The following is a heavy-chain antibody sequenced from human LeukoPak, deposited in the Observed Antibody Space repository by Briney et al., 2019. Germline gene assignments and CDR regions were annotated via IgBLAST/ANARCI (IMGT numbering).Heavy chain of an antibody. D-gene: IGHD5-24*01. CDR1: GGTFSSYA. CDR2: IIPIFGTA. CDR3: ARGSPVEMATADAFDI. J-gene: IGHJ3*02. Sequence: ASMKVSCKASGGTFSSYAISWVRQAPGQGLEWMGGIIPIFGTANYAQKFQGRATITTDESTSTAYMELSSLRSEDTAVYYCARGSPVEMATADAFDIWGQGTMVTVSS. V-gene: IGHV1-69*05.